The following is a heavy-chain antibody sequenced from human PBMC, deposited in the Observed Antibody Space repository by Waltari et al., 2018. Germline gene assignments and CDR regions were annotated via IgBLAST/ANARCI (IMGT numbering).Heavy chain of an antibody. CDR2: IYTSGST. CDR1: GGSIRSGSYY. D-gene: IGHD3-3*01. V-gene: IGHV4-61*02. J-gene: IGHJ4*02. CDR3: ARELYTITIFGVVTAIDY. Sequence: QVQLQESGPGLVTPSQTLSLTCTVSGGSIRSGSYYWSWIRQPAGKGLEWIGRIYTSGSTNYNPSLKSRVTISVDTSKNQFSLKLSSVTAADTAVYYCARELYTITIFGVVTAIDYWGQGTLVTVSS.